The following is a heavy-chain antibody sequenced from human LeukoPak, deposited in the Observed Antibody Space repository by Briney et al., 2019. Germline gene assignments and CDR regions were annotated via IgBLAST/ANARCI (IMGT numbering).Heavy chain of an antibody. D-gene: IGHD3-16*01. V-gene: IGHV3-74*01. CDR3: ASTYTYVRLGDH. J-gene: IGHJ4*02. CDR1: GFTFSTYS. CDR2: TNLHGTAV. Sequence: GGSLRFSCVASGFTFSTYSVNWFRQAPGKGLVWVARTNLHGTAVDYADSVRGRFIISRGNAKNTLFLQMNSLRVEDTAVYYCASTYTYVRLGDHWGQGTLVTVSS.